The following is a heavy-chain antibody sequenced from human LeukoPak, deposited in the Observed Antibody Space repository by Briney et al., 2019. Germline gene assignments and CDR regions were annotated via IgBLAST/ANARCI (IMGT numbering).Heavy chain of an antibody. CDR1: GYTFTGYY. V-gene: IGHV1-69*13. CDR3: VRATFDLAALHYYYYVDV. CDR2: IIPIFGTA. D-gene: IGHD6-6*01. J-gene: IGHJ6*03. Sequence: GASVKVSCKASGYTFTGYYMHWVRQAPGQGLEWMGGIIPIFGTANYAQKFQGRVTITADESTSTAYMELSSLRCEDTAVYYCVRATFDLAALHYYYYVDVWGKGTTVTVSS.